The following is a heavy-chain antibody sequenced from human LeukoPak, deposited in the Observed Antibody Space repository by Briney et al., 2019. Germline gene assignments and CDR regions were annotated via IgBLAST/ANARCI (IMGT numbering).Heavy chain of an antibody. J-gene: IGHJ4*02. CDR2: MNPNSGNT. V-gene: IGHV1-8*01. CDR3: ARDFSGHDAFDY. Sequence: ASVKVSCKASGYTFTSYDINWVRQATGQGLEWMGWMNPNSGNTGYAQKFQGRVTMTRNTSISTAYMELSSLRSEDTAVYYCARDFSGHDAFDYWGQGTLVIVSS. D-gene: IGHD5-12*01. CDR1: GYTFTSYD.